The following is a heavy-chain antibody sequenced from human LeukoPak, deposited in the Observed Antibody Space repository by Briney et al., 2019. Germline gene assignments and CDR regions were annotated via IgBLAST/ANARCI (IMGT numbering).Heavy chain of an antibody. V-gene: IGHV3-30*01. D-gene: IGHD3-10*01. J-gene: IGHJ4*02. Sequence: GGSLRLSCAASGFTFSSYAMHWVRQAPGKGLEWVAVISYDGSNKYYADSVKGRFTISRDNSKNTLYLQMNSLRAEDTAVYYCARAGSSGYFDNWGQGTLVTVSS. CDR3: ARAGSSGYFDN. CDR1: GFTFSSYA. CDR2: ISYDGSNK.